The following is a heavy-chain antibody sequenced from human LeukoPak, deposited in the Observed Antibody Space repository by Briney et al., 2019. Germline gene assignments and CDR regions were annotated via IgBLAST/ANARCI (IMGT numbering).Heavy chain of an antibody. CDR3: ARDSSSGVYYFDY. Sequence: GASVKVSCKASGYTFTSYDINWVRQATGQGLEWMGWMNPNSGNTGYAQEFQGRVTMTRNTSISTAYMELSSLRSEDTAVYYCARDSSSGVYYFDYWGQGTLVTVSS. D-gene: IGHD6-6*01. CDR1: GYTFTSYD. V-gene: IGHV1-8*01. J-gene: IGHJ4*02. CDR2: MNPNSGNT.